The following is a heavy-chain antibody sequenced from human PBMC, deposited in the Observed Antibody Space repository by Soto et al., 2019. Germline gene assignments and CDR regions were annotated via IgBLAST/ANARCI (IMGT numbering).Heavy chain of an antibody. CDR1: GFTVSSNY. J-gene: IGHJ3*02. CDR3: XXXXXXXXXXXXAXXRNAFDI. Sequence: EVQLVESGGGLVQPGGSLRLSCAASGFTVSSNYMSWVRQAPGKGLXWGSXIYSGGSTYYADSVKGRFTISRDNSKNTLXLQMNXXXXXXXXXXXXXXXXXXXXXXXXAXXRNAFDIWGQGTMVTVSS. CDR2: IYSGGST. V-gene: IGHV3-66*01.